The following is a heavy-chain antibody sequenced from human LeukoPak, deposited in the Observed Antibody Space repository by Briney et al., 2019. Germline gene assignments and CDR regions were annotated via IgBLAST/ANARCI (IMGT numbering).Heavy chain of an antibody. D-gene: IGHD5-12*01. J-gene: IGHJ4*02. Sequence: ASVTVSCKASGYTFTGYYMHWVRQAPGQGLEWMGWINPNSGGTNYAQKFQGRVTMTRDTSISTAYMELSRLRSEDTAVYYCARGRVDIVATITDAFDYWGQGTLVTVSS. V-gene: IGHV1-2*02. CDR3: ARGRVDIVATITDAFDY. CDR2: INPNSGGT. CDR1: GYTFTGYY.